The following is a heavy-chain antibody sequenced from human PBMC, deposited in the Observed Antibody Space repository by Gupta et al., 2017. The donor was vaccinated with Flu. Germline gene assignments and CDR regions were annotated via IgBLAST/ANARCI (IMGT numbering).Heavy chain of an antibody. V-gene: IGHV3-48*03. CDR2: ISSIFNT. Sequence: EVQVVESGGGLVQPGGSLRIACEVSGSPFSKYEMSWVRQAPGKGLEWISFISSIFNTWYADSVRGRFTISRDNARNSLYLQMNSLRGDDTAVYYCARGHWDSWGQGTLVTVSS. CDR1: GSPFSKYE. J-gene: IGHJ4*02. CDR3: ARGHWDS.